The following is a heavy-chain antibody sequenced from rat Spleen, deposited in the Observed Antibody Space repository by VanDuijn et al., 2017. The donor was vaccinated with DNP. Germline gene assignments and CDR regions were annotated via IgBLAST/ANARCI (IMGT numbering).Heavy chain of an antibody. D-gene: IGHD4-3*01. J-gene: IGHJ2*01. Sequence: EVQLVETGGGLVQPGRSLKLSCVASGFTFSSYWMFWIRQAPGKGLEWVASIGSPAYAPYYTDSVKGRFAISRDNAKSTLYLQMNSLRSEDMATYYCVRWNSGHFDYWGQGV. CDR2: IGSPAYAP. CDR1: GFTFSSYW. CDR3: VRWNSGHFDY. V-gene: IGHV5-58*01.